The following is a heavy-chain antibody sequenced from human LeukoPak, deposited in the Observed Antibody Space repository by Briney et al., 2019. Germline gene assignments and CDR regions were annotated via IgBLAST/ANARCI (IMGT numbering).Heavy chain of an antibody. Sequence: GASLRLSCAASGFIFSNYAMSWVRQAPGKGLEGVSAVSGRETSTYYTDSVKGRCTISSDNSKTALYLQMNSLSAEDTAIYYCAKWGDYDVLTGYYDSDYWGQGTLVTVSS. CDR3: AKWGDYDVLTGYYDSDY. CDR2: VSGRETST. V-gene: IGHV3-23*01. CDR1: GFIFSNYA. D-gene: IGHD3-9*01. J-gene: IGHJ4*02.